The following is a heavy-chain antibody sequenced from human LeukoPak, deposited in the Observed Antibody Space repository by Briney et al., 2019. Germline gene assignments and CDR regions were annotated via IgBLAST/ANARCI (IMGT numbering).Heavy chain of an antibody. V-gene: IGHV3-30*18. CDR3: AKGGSSWSRFDY. CDR2: ISYDGSNK. CDR1: GFTFSSYG. Sequence: TGGSLRLSCAASGFTFSSYGMHWVRQAPGKGLEWVAVISYDGSNKYYADSVKGRFTISRDNSKNTLYLQMNSLRAEDTAVYYCAKGGSSWSRFDYWGQGTLVTVSS. J-gene: IGHJ4*02. D-gene: IGHD6-13*01.